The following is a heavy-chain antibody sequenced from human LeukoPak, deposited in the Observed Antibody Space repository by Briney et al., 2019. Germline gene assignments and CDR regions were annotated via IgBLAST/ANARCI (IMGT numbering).Heavy chain of an antibody. J-gene: IGHJ5*02. CDR2: IYHSVST. CDR3: AREYSSGP. D-gene: IGHD6-19*01. V-gene: IGHV4-39*07. CDR1: GGSISSSSYY. Sequence: SETLSLTCTVSGGSISSSSYYWGWIRQPPGKGLEWIGSIYHSVSTYYNPSLKSRVTISVDTSKNQFSLKLSSVTAADTAVYYCAREYSSGPWGQGTLVTVSS.